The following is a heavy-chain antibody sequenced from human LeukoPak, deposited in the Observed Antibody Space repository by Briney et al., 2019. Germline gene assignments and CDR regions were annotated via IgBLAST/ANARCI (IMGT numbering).Heavy chain of an antibody. CDR3: ARIGDSSGYYSPNWFDP. CDR2: MYTSEST. Sequence: SETLSLTCTVSGGSISSYYWSWIRQPAGKGLEWIGRMYTSESTNYNPSLKSRVTMSVDTSKNQFSLKLSSVTAAGTAVYYCARIGDSSGYYSPNWFDPWGQGTLVTVSS. V-gene: IGHV4-4*07. J-gene: IGHJ5*02. CDR1: GGSISSYY. D-gene: IGHD3-22*01.